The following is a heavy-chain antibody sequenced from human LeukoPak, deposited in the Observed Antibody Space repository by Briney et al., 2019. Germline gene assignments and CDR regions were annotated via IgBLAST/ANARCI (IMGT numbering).Heavy chain of an antibody. CDR3: AKGRRGYDSAFDY. Sequence: GGSLRLSCAASGFTFSSYAMSWVRHAPGKGLEWVSGISNSGGSTYYADSVKGRFTISRDNSKNTLYLQMNSLRAEDTAVYYCAKGRRGYDSAFDYWGQGTLVTVSS. D-gene: IGHD5-12*01. CDR1: GFTFSSYA. J-gene: IGHJ4*02. V-gene: IGHV3-23*01. CDR2: ISNSGGST.